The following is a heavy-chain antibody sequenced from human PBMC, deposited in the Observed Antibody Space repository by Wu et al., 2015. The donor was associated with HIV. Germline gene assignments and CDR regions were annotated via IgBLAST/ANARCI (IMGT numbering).Heavy chain of an antibody. Sequence: QVQLVQSGAEVKKPGASVKVSCKAFGYTFTNYGISWVRQAPGQGLEWMGWISVYNGNTNYAQKLQGRVTMTTDTSTSTAYMELRSLRSDDTAVYYCARTYSGTYSRGISSMTWSYFDYWGQGTLITVSS. CDR2: ISVYNGNT. CDR3: ARTYSGTYSRGISSMTWSYFDY. D-gene: IGHD1-26*01. CDR1: GYTFTNYG. V-gene: IGHV1-18*01. J-gene: IGHJ4*02.